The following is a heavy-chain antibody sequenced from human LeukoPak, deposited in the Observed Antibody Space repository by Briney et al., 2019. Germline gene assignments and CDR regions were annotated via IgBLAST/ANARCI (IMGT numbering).Heavy chain of an antibody. CDR1: GFSFSSYA. V-gene: IGHV3-23*01. CDR3: AKDGGYTFYYMDV. D-gene: IGHD6-13*01. CDR2: TSGSGGST. J-gene: IGHJ6*03. Sequence: PGGSLRLSCAASGFSFSSYAMSWVRQAPGKGLEWVSATSGSGGSTYYADSVKGRFTISRDNSKNTLYLQMNSLRAEDTAVYYCAKDGGYTFYYMDVWGKGTTVTVSS.